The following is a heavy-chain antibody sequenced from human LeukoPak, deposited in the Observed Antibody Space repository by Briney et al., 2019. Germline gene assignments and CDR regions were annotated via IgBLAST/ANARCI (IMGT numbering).Heavy chain of an antibody. D-gene: IGHD3-10*01. CDR1: VYTLTGYY. CDR2: INTNSGGT. J-gene: IGHJ4*02. CDR3: ARALRRRAGSGLYYFDY. V-gene: IGHV1-2*02. Sequence: SVKLSYKASVYTLTGYYMHCVRQPPRQGLEWMRCINTNSGGTNYEQKYPGRVTMTRNTSISTAYMELSRLRSDDTAVYYCARALRRRAGSGLYYFDYWGQGTLVTVSS.